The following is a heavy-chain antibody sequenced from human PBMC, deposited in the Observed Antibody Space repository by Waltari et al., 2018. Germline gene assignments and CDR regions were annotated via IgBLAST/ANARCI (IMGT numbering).Heavy chain of an antibody. CDR2: INHRGTT. J-gene: IGHJ3*02. V-gene: IGHV4-34*01. CDR3: AREVYTIFGVAIGAFDI. Sequence: QVQLQQWGAGLLKPSETLSLTCAVYGGSFNNYYWSWIRQPPGKGLEWIGEINHRGTTNYNPSLKSRVIISVDMSKNQFSLKLSSVTAADTAVYFRAREVYTIFGVAIGAFDIWGQGTVVTVSS. CDR1: GGSFNNYY. D-gene: IGHD3-3*01.